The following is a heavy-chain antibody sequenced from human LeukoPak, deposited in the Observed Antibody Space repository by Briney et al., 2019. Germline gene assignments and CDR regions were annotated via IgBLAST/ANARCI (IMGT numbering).Heavy chain of an antibody. J-gene: IGHJ5*02. D-gene: IGHD2-2*01. CDR1: GYTFTSYG. V-gene: IGHV1-18*01. CDR3: ARDVWPYCGRPNCYLVSDP. Sequence: ASVTVSCKASGYTFTSYGISWVRQAPGQGVEGMGWISAYSGNTNYAQSLQGRVTITTDTSTSTAYMELRSLRSDDTAVYYCARDVWPYCGRPNCYLVSDPWGQGTLVTVSS. CDR2: ISAYSGNT.